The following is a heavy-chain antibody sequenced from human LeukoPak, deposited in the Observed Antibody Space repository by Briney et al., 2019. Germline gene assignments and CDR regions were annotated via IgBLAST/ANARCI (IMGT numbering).Heavy chain of an antibody. Sequence: SETLSLTCTVSGGSISSYYWSWIRQPPGKGLEWIGYIYYSGSTNYNPSPKSRVTISVDTSKNQFSLKLSSVTAADTAVYYCARLSITGTGDYWGQGTLVTVSS. CDR3: ARLSITGTGDY. CDR2: IYYSGST. V-gene: IGHV4-59*08. CDR1: GGSISSYY. D-gene: IGHD1-7*01. J-gene: IGHJ4*02.